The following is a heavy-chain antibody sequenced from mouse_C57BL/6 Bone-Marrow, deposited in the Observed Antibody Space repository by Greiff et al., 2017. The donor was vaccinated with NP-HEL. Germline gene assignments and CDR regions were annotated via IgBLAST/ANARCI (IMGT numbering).Heavy chain of an antibody. CDR3: ARLESYDGYWYYAMDY. CDR1: GYTFTSYG. CDR2: IYPRRGNT. Sequence: VKLVESGAELARPGASVKLSCKASGYTFTSYGISWVKQRTGQGLEWIGEIYPRRGNTYYNEKFKGKATLTADKSSSTAYMELRSLTSEDSAVYFCARLESYDGYWYYAMDYWGQGTSVTVSS. D-gene: IGHD2-3*01. V-gene: IGHV1-81*01. J-gene: IGHJ4*01.